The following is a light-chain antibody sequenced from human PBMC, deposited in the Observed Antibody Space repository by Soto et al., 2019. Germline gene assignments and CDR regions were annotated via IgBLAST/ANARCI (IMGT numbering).Light chain of an antibody. CDR2: GNT. V-gene: IGLV1-40*01. CDR1: DSNIGAGYD. Sequence: QSVLTQTPSVSGAPGQTITISCTGTDSNIGAGYDVHWYQHLPGRAPKLLIFGNTHRPSGVPDRFSGSKSGTSASLAITGLQSEDEADYYCQSCDNSLSGFYVFGSGTKLTVL. J-gene: IGLJ1*01. CDR3: QSCDNSLSGFYV.